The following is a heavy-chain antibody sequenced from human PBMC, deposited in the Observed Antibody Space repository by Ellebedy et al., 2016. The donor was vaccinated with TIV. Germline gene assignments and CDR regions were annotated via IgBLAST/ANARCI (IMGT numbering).Heavy chain of an antibody. CDR2: FGGDGAT. D-gene: IGHD3-3*02. V-gene: IGHV3-23*01. J-gene: IGHJ4*02. CDR3: AKDRHYWSANDH. Sequence: PGGSLRLSCAVSGFSLSGNAMSWVRQAPGKGLEWVSGFGGDGATHYAGHARGRFTISKDISKSTVYLLMGSLRSDDTAVYYCAKDRHYWSANDHWGQGTLVTVSS. CDR1: GFSLSGNA.